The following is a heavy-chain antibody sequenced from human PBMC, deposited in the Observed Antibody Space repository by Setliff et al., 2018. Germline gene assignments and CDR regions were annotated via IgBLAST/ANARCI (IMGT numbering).Heavy chain of an antibody. CDR3: ARSPANGGHDAFDI. CDR1: GFTFSAYS. Sequence: PGGSLRLSCAASGFTFSAYSMHWVRQAPGKGLEWVSSISPDSPHIYYPDSVRGRFAISRDNAKTSLFLQMDSLRVDDTAVYYCARSPANGGHDAFDIWGQGTMVTVSS. V-gene: IGHV3-21*01. D-gene: IGHD6-25*01. CDR2: ISPDSPHI. J-gene: IGHJ3*02.